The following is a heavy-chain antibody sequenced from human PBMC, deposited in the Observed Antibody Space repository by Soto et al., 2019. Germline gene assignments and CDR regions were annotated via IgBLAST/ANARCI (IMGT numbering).Heavy chain of an antibody. CDR1: GFTFSNSG. CDR3: AKDHDEFLEWLLSGLDYYYYGLDV. V-gene: IGHV3-30*18. J-gene: IGHJ6*02. Sequence: GGSLRLSCEASGFTFSNSGLHWVRQTPGRGLEWVALISYDGSSTYYADSVTGRFTISRDNSKSTLYLQMNSLRAEDTAVYYCAKDHDEFLEWLLSGLDYYYYGLDVWGLGTTVTVSS. D-gene: IGHD3-3*01. CDR2: ISYDGSST.